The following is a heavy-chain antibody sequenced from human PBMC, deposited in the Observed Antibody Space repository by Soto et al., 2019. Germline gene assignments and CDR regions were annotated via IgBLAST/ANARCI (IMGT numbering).Heavy chain of an antibody. CDR2: ISYDGSNK. CDR1: GFTFSSYA. J-gene: IGHJ6*02. V-gene: IGHV3-30-3*01. Sequence: GGSLRLSCAASGFTFSSYAMHWVRQAPGKGLEWVAVISYDGSNKYYADSVKGRFTISRDNSKNTLYLQMNSLRAEDTAVYYCARVDGNLRYFDPYYYYGMDVWGQGTTVTVSS. D-gene: IGHD3-9*01. CDR3: ARVDGNLRYFDPYYYYGMDV.